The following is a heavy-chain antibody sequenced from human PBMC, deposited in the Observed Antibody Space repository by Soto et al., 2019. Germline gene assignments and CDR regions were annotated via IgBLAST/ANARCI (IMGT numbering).Heavy chain of an antibody. D-gene: IGHD4-17*01. CDR3: ARGDATKIVVTTYYAMDV. J-gene: IGHJ6*02. CDR2: IIPVFGTA. CDR1: GGSLSNYG. Sequence: QVQLVQSGAEVKKPGSSVKVSCKASGGSLSNYGISWVRQAPGQGLEWMGGIIPVFGTANYAQKFQGRVTITADESTNIVYMDVTSLRSEDTAVYYCARGDATKIVVTTYYAMDVWGQGTTVTV. V-gene: IGHV1-69*12.